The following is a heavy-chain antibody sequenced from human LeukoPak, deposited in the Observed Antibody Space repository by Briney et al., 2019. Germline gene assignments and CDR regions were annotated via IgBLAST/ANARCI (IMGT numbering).Heavy chain of an antibody. V-gene: IGHV4-38-2*02. D-gene: IGHD5-18*01. Sequence: PSETLSLTCTVSGYSISSGYYWGWIRQPPGKGLEWIGSIYHSGSTYYNPSLKSRVTISVDTSKNQFSLKLSSVTAADTAVYYCARVGGYSYGDSIDYWGQGTLVTVSS. CDR2: IYHSGST. CDR3: ARVGGYSYGDSIDY. CDR1: GYSISSGYY. J-gene: IGHJ4*02.